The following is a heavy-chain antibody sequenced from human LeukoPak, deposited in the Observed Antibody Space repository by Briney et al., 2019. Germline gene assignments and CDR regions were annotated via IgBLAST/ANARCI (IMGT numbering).Heavy chain of an antibody. CDR1: GGSFSDYY. J-gene: IGHJ6*03. CDR3: AREVQLHSYYYYYMDV. Sequence: SETLSLTCAVYGGSFSDYYWTWIRQPPGKGLEWIGSIYHSGSTYYNPSLKSRVTISVDTSKNQFSLKLSSVTAADTAVYYCAREVQLHSYYYYYMDVWGKGTTVTVSS. CDR2: IYHSGST. V-gene: IGHV4-34*01. D-gene: IGHD1-26*01.